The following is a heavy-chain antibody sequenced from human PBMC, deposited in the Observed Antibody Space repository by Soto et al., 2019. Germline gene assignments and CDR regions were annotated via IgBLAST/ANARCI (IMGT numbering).Heavy chain of an antibody. D-gene: IGHD5-12*01. J-gene: IGHJ6*03. Sequence: ASEKVSGKTSGDNFTDYYIHGVREAPGQGHEWMGRINPNGSVTKYAQKFQGRVTVNRDTSIRTVYMELSSLRSDDTAVYYCARESGGATATLDYYYFYMDGWGKGTTVTVS. CDR1: GDNFTDYY. CDR2: INPNGSVT. CDR3: ARESGGATATLDYYYFYMDG. V-gene: IGHV1-2*06.